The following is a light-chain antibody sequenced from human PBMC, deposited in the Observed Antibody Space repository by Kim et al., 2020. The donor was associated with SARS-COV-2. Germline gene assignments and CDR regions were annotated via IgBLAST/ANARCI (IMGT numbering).Light chain of an antibody. CDR2: DAS. Sequence: SPGERATRSCRASQNVEKYLVWYQQKPGQAPRLLIYDASNRATGIPARFSGSGSGTDFTLTISSLEPEDFAVYYCQQRRNWPPITFGQGTRLEIK. CDR3: QQRRNWPPIT. V-gene: IGKV3-11*01. CDR1: QNVEKY. J-gene: IGKJ5*01.